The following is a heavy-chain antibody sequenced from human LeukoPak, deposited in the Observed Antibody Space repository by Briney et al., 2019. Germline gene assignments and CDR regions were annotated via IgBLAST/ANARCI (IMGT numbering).Heavy chain of an antibody. CDR2: ISSSGSYI. J-gene: IGHJ4*02. CDR1: GFTFSSYN. Sequence: GGSLRLSCAASGFTFSSYNMNWVRHAPGKGLEWLSFISSSGSYIYYADSVKGRFTISRDNAKNSLYLQMNSLRAEDTAVYYCARGSAVAGPPDDYWGQGTLVTVSS. D-gene: IGHD6-19*01. V-gene: IGHV3-21*06. CDR3: ARGSAVAGPPDDY.